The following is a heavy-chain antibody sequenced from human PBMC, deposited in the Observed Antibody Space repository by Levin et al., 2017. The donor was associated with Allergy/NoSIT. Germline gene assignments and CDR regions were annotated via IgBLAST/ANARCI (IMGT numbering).Heavy chain of an antibody. D-gene: IGHD3-10*01. V-gene: IGHV4-34*01. Sequence: ESLKISCAVYGGSFSGYYWSWIRQPPGKGMGWNGEINHSGSTNYNPSLKSRVTISVDTSKNQFSLKLSSVTAADTAVYYCASRGYYYGSGSKFDYWGQGTLVTVSS. CDR3: ASRGYYYGSGSKFDY. J-gene: IGHJ4*02. CDR2: INHSGST. CDR1: GGSFSGYY.